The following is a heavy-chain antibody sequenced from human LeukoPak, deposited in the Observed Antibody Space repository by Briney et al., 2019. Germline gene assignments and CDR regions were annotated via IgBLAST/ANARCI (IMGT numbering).Heavy chain of an antibody. CDR2: INPNSSAT. CDR3: ASVPTTTAFDS. J-gene: IGHJ4*02. CDR1: GHTFTDYY. D-gene: IGHD4-11*01. Sequence: ASVKVSFKASGHTFTDYYMHWVRQAPGQGLEWMGWINPNSSATNYAQKFQGRVTMTRDTSISTAYMELSRLRSDDTAVYYCASVPTTTAFDSWGQGTLVTVSS. V-gene: IGHV1-2*02.